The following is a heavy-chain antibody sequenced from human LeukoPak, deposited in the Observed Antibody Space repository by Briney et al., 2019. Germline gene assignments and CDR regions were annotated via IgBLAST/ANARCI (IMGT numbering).Heavy chain of an antibody. J-gene: IGHJ4*02. CDR3: ARGRPHDFWSDYHGY. Sequence: ASVKVSCKAYVYSFIGFYMHWVRQAPGQGLEWMGWINPNSGGTNYAQKFQDRVTMTSDTSISTAYMELSRVTSEDTAVYYCARGRPHDFWSDYHGYWGQGTLVTVSS. D-gene: IGHD3-3*01. CDR1: VYSFIGFY. CDR2: INPNSGGT. V-gene: IGHV1-2*02.